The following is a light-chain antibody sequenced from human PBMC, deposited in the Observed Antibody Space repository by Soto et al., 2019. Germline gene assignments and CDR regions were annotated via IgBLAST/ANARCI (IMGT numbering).Light chain of an antibody. Sequence: EIVLTQSPATLSLSPGERAILSCRASQSVSTYLAWYQQKPGQAPRLLIYGASSRATGIPDRFSGSGAGTEFTLTISSLQPDDFATYHCQQYKSQATFGQGTKVDI. V-gene: IGKV3-11*01. CDR3: QQYKSQAT. J-gene: IGKJ1*01. CDR2: GAS. CDR1: QSVSTY.